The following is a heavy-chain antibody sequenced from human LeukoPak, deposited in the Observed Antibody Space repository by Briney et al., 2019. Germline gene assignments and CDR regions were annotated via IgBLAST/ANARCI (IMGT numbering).Heavy chain of an antibody. CDR2: IWYDGGNK. Sequence: GGSLRLSCAASGFTFSSFGMHWVRQAPGKGLEWVAVIWYDGGNKYYADSVKGRFTISRDNSKNTLYLQMNSLRADDTALYYCARDETTGVLHFDYWGQGTLVTVSS. V-gene: IGHV3-33*01. J-gene: IGHJ4*02. CDR1: GFTFSSFG. CDR3: ARDETTGVLHFDY. D-gene: IGHD4-11*01.